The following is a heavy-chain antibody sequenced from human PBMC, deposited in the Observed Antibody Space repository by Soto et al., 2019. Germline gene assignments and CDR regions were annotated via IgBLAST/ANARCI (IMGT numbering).Heavy chain of an antibody. J-gene: IGHJ6*02. D-gene: IGHD6-13*01. CDR2: IWYDGSNK. CDR1: GFTFSSYG. Sequence: QVQLVESGGGVVQPGRSLRLSCAESGFTFSSYGMHWVRQAPGKGLEWVAVIWYDGSNKYYADSVKGRFTISRDNSKNTLYLQMNSLRAEDTAVYYCARSHSISWDYYGMDVWGQGTTVTVSS. CDR3: ARSHSISWDYYGMDV. V-gene: IGHV3-33*01.